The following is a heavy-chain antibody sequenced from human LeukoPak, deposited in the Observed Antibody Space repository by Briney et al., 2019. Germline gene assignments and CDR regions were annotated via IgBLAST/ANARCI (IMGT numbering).Heavy chain of an antibody. CDR1: GDSIRSGGYY. D-gene: IGHD3-16*02. CDR2: IYYSGST. V-gene: IGHV4-31*03. Sequence: PSETLSLTCTVSGDSIRSGGYYWSWIRQPPGKGLEWIGLIYYSGSTYYNPSLKSRLTILLDTSKNQFSLKLSSVTAADRAVYFYSSARPGFIDYYYYYMDAWGKGTPVTVSS. J-gene: IGHJ6*03. CDR3: SSARPGFIDYYYYYMDA.